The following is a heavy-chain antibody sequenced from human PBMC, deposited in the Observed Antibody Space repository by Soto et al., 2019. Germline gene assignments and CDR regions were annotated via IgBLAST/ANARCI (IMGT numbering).Heavy chain of an antibody. D-gene: IGHD4-17*01. CDR3: AREVGYGDFSAALLD. CDR2: IITLFGTA. CDR1: GGTFSSHS. Sequence: VQLMQSGAEVKQPGSSVKVSCKASGGTFSSHSINWVRQSPEQGLEWMGGIITLFGTANYARNFQRRVTITADPSTSTAYMELNSLRSDDTAVYSCAREVGYGDFSAALLDWGQGTMVTVSS. J-gene: IGHJ4*02. V-gene: IGHV1-69*01.